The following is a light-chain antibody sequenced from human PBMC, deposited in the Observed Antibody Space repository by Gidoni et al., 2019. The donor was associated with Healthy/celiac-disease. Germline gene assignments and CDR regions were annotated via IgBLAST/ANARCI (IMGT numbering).Light chain of an antibody. CDR3: QQYDNHRLT. J-gene: IGKJ4*01. V-gene: IGKV1-33*01. Sequence: DVQMTPYPSSLSASVGDRVTITCQASQDISNYLNWYQQKPGKAPKLLIYDASNLETGVPSRFSGSGSGTDFTFTISSLQPEDIATYYCQQYDNHRLTFXGXTKVEIK. CDR2: DAS. CDR1: QDISNY.